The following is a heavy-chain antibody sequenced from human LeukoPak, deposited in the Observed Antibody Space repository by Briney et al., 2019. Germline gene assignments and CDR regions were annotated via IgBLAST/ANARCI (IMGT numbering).Heavy chain of an antibody. CDR1: GYTFTSYD. V-gene: IGHV1-8*01. Sequence: ASVNVSCKASGYTFTSYDINWVRQATGQGLEWMGWMNPNSGNTGYAQKFQGRVTMTRNTSISTAYMELSSLRSEDTAVYYCARGVRYHSSGYPYYFDYWGQGTLVTVSS. CDR3: ARGVRYHSSGYPYYFDY. J-gene: IGHJ4*02. CDR2: MNPNSGNT. D-gene: IGHD3-22*01.